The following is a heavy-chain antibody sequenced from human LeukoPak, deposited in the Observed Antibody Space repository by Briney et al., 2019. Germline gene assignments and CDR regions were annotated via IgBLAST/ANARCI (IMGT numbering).Heavy chain of an antibody. CDR1: GGSISSNKYY. CDR3: ARQPTSTGAFYLSALDL. D-gene: IGHD7-27*01. Sequence: SETLSLTCSVSGGSISSNKYYWGWIRQAAGRGLESIGSVFYIGSTFYNPSLQSRATISVDTSKNQFSLRMNSVTAADTALYFCARQPTSTGAFYLSALDLWGHGTMVIVSS. V-gene: IGHV4-39*01. J-gene: IGHJ3*01. CDR2: VFYIGST.